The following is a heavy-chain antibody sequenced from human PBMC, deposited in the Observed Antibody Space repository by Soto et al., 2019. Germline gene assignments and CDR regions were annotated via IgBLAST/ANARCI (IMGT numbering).Heavy chain of an antibody. CDR2: ISGSGGST. D-gene: IGHD3-10*01. CDR1: GFTFSSYA. J-gene: IGHJ5*02. Sequence: HPGGSLRLSCAASGFTFSSYAMSWVRQAPGKGLEWVSAISGSGGSTYYADSVKGRFTISRDNSKNTLYLQMNSLRAEDTAVYYCAKVSSLGWFGELLLSIAANWFDPWGQGTLVTVSS. CDR3: AKVSSLGWFGELLLSIAANWFDP. V-gene: IGHV3-23*01.